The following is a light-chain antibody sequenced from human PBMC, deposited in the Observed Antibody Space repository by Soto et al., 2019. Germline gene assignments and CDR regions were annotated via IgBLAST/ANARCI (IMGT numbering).Light chain of an antibody. Sequence: EIVLTQSPGTLSLSPGERATFSCRASQSVSNSSLAWYHQKPGQAPRLLLFAASRRATGIPDTFSGSGSGTDFTLIISRLEPEDFAVYYCQLYGNSPMFTFGQGTRLEIK. J-gene: IGKJ2*01. CDR1: QSVSNSS. V-gene: IGKV3-20*01. CDR2: AAS. CDR3: QLYGNSPMFT.